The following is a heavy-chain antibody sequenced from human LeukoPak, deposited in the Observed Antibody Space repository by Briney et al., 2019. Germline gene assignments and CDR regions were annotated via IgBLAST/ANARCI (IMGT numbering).Heavy chain of an antibody. CDR3: ARDSSSSAVDY. CDR1: GYTFTSCY. D-gene: IGHD6-6*01. J-gene: IGHJ4*02. V-gene: IGHV1-46*01. CDR2: INPSAGST. Sequence: ASVEVSCKASGYTFTSCYMHWVRQAPGQGLEWMGIINPSAGSTSSAQKFQDRLTVTRDTSTSTVHMELSSLRSEDTAVYYCARDSSSSAVDYWGQGTLVTVSS.